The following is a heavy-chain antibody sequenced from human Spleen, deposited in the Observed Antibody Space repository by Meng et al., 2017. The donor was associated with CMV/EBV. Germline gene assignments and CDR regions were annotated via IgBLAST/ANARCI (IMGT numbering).Heavy chain of an antibody. D-gene: IGHD3-3*01. CDR3: ARSFGVVITNYYYSGMDV. V-gene: IGHV3-7*01. Sequence: GGSLRLSCAAFGFTFSNHAMHWVRQAPGKGLEWVANINQDGSQKNYVDSVKGRFTISRDNAKNSLFLQMNSLRAEDTAVYYCARSFGVVITNYYYSGMDVWGQGTTVTVSS. CDR2: INQDGSQK. J-gene: IGHJ6*02. CDR1: GFTFSNHA.